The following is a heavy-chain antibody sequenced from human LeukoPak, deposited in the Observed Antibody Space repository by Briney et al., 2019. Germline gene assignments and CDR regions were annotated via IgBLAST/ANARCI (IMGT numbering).Heavy chain of an antibody. CDR3: ARQGGTGRDAFDI. V-gene: IGHV4-61*01. D-gene: IGHD1-1*01. Sequence: SETLSLTCTVSGGSVSSGSYYWSWIRQPPGTGLEWIGYIYYSGSTNYNPSLKSRVTISVDTSKNQFSLKLSSVTAADTAVYYCARQGGTGRDAFDIWGQGTMVTVSS. J-gene: IGHJ3*02. CDR1: GGSVSSGSYY. CDR2: IYYSGST.